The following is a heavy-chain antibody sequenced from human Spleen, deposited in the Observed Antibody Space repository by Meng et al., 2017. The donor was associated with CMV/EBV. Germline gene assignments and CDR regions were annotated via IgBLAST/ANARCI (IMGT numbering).Heavy chain of an antibody. CDR2: INPNSGGT. Sequence: YIFTCYYMSLVRQAPGQGLEWMGWINPNSGGTNYAQKFQGRVTMTRDTSNSTVYMELSRLTSDDSAIYYCAKTLRRFGSSWYGSFDYWGQGTLVTVSS. CDR1: YIFTCYY. J-gene: IGHJ4*02. V-gene: IGHV1-2*02. CDR3: AKTLRRFGSSWYGSFDY. D-gene: IGHD6-13*01.